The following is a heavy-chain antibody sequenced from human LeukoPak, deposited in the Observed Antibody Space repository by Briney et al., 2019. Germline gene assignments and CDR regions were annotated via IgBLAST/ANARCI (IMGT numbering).Heavy chain of an antibody. J-gene: IGHJ3*02. D-gene: IGHD4-23*01. CDR3: ARRSPYYGGNTDAFDI. V-gene: IGHV1-69*05. CDR2: IIPIFGTA. CDR1: GGTFSSYA. Sequence: SVTVSCKASGGTFSSYAISWVRQAPGQGLEWMGGIIPIFGTANYAQKFQGRVTITTDESTGTAYMELSSLRSEDTAVYYCARRSPYYGGNTDAFDIWGQGTMVTVSS.